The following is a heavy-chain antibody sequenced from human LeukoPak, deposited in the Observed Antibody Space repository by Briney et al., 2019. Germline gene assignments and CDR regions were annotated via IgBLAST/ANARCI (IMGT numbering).Heavy chain of an antibody. CDR1: GFSFKLSA. CDR2: ISGSGSRGSGISGGNT. Sequence: GGSLRLSCAASGFSFKLSAMSWVRQAPGKGLEWVALISGSGSRGSGISGGNTYYADSVKGRFTISRDNSKNTLYLQMNSLRAEDTAVYYCARDILRSWRWLQPGAENNYYYYYGMDVWGQGTTVTVSS. CDR3: ARDILRSWRWLQPGAENNYYYYYGMDV. D-gene: IGHD5-24*01. V-gene: IGHV3-23*01. J-gene: IGHJ6*02.